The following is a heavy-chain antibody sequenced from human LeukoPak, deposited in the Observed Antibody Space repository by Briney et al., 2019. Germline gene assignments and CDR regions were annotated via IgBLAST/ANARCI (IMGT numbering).Heavy chain of an antibody. J-gene: IGHJ5*02. CDR1: GYTFTSYY. Sequence: ASVKVSCKASGYTFTSYYMHWVRQAPGQGLEWMGIINPSGGSTSYAQKLQGRVTMTRDTSTSTVYMELSSLRSEDTAVYYCARDREPTYYDFWSGPLWFDPWGQGTLVTVSS. CDR2: INPSGGST. D-gene: IGHD3-3*01. V-gene: IGHV1-46*01. CDR3: ARDREPTYYDFWSGPLWFDP.